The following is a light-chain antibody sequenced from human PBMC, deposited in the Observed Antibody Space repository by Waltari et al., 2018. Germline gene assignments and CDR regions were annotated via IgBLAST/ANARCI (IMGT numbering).Light chain of an antibody. J-gene: IGKJ1*01. CDR2: AAS. CDR1: QSISNY. Sequence: DIQMTQSPSSLSASVGERVTITCRASQSISNYLNWYQQKAGKAPKVLIYAASSLQGGVPSRFSGSGSGTDFTLTISSLQPEDFATYYCQQSYTFPRTFGQGTKVEIK. V-gene: IGKV1-39*01. CDR3: QQSYTFPRT.